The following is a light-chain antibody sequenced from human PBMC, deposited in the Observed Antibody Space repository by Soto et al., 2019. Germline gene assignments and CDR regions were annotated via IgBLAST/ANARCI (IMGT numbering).Light chain of an antibody. Sequence: DIQITQSPATLSSAAVDIVTITCRASQGIGNALGWCQQKPGKAPKLLIYDASSLESGVPSRFSGSGSGTEFTLTISSLQPDDFTTYYCQQYYSYSPLTFGGGTKVDIK. V-gene: IGKV1-5*01. CDR2: DAS. CDR1: QGIGNA. CDR3: QQYYSYSPLT. J-gene: IGKJ4*01.